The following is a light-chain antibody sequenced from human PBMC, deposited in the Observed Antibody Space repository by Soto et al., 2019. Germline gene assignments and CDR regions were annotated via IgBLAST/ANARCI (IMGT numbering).Light chain of an antibody. CDR1: QSISSW. Sequence: DIQMTQSPSTLSASVGDRVTITFRASQSISSWLAWYQQKPGKAPKLLIYGASSLESGVPSRFSGSGSGTEFTLTISSLQPDDFASYFCQHTFNSPPWTFGQGTKVDIK. V-gene: IGKV1-5*01. CDR3: QHTFNSPPWT. CDR2: GAS. J-gene: IGKJ1*01.